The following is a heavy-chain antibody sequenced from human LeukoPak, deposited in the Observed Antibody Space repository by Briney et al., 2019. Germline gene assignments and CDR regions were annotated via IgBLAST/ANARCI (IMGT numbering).Heavy chain of an antibody. J-gene: IGHJ3*02. CDR1: GGSFSGYY. Sequence: SETLSLTCAVYGGSFSGYYWSWIRQPPGKGLEWIGEISHSGSTNYNPSLKSRVTISVDTSKNQFSLKLSSVTAADTAVYYCAGDYGGDAFDIWGQGTMVTVSS. CDR3: AGDYGGDAFDI. CDR2: ISHSGST. D-gene: IGHD4-23*01. V-gene: IGHV4-34*01.